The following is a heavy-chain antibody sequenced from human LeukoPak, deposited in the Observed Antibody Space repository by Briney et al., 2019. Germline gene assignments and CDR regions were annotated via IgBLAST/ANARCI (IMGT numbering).Heavy chain of an antibody. CDR3: ARVTQRGRYCSGGSCYSLGY. CDR1: RYTFTSYD. D-gene: IGHD2-15*01. J-gene: IGHJ4*02. CDR2: MNPNSGNT. V-gene: IGHV1-8*01. Sequence: SVKVSCKASRYTFTSYDINWVRQATGQGLEWMGWMNPNSGNTGYAQKFQGRVTMTRNTSISTAYMELSSLRSEDTAVYYCARVTQRGRYCSGGSCYSLGYWGQGTLVTVSS.